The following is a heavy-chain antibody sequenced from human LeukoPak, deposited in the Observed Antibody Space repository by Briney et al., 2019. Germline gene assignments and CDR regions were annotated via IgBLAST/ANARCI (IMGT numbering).Heavy chain of an antibody. CDR2: INPSGGST. V-gene: IGHV1-46*01. D-gene: IGHD4-23*01. J-gene: IGHJ4*02. Sequence: ASVKVSCKATGYTFTSYYMHWVRQAPGQGLEWMGIINPSGGSTSYAQKFQGRVTMTRDTSTSTVYMELSSLRSEDTAVYYCARFPLRRYYFDYWGQGTLVTVSS. CDR1: GYTFTSYY. CDR3: ARFPLRRYYFDY.